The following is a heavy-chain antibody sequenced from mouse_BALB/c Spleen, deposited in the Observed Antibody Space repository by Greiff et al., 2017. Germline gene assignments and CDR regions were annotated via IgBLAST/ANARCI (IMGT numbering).Heavy chain of an antibody. D-gene: IGHD1-1*01. J-gene: IGHJ2*01. CDR3: AREDYYGYFDY. Sequence: QVQLQQPGAELVMPGASVKMSCKASGYTFTDYWMHWVKQRPGQGLEWIGAIDTSDSYTSYNQKFKGKATLTVDESSSTAYMQLSSLTSEDSAVYYCAREDYYGYFDYWGQGTTLTVSS. CDR1: GYTFTDYW. V-gene: IGHV1-69*01. CDR2: IDTSDSYT.